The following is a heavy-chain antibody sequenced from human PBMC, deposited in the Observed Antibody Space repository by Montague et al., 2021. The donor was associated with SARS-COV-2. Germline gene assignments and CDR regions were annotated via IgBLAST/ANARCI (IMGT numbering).Heavy chain of an antibody. V-gene: IGHV4-39*01. CDR2: IYYSGST. D-gene: IGHD6-13*01. CDR3: ARNLRITTPGNY. Sequence: SETLSLTCTVSGYSITSSSYDWGWIRQPPGKGLEWIGSIYYSGSTYYNPSLKSRVTISVDTTKNQFSLKMGSVTAADTAVYYCARNLRITTPGNYWGQGILVTVSS. CDR1: GYSITSSSYD. J-gene: IGHJ4*02.